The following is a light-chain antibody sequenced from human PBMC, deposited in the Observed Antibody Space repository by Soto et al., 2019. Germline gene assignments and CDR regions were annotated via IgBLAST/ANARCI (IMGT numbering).Light chain of an antibody. Sequence: QSVLTQPPSASGTPGQRVSISCSGSSSNIGSNSVQWHQQLPGTAPNLLIYADNQRPSGVPDRFSGSKSGTSASLAITGLQSGDEADYYCAAWDDSLNGFVFATGTKVTVL. J-gene: IGLJ1*01. CDR1: SSNIGSNS. CDR3: AAWDDSLNGFV. CDR2: ADN. V-gene: IGLV1-44*01.